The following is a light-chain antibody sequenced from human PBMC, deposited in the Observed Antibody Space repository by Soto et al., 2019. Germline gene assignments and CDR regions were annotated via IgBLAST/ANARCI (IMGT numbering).Light chain of an antibody. V-gene: IGLV2-14*01. Sequence: QSALTQPASVSGSPGQSITISCTGTSSDVGRYNYVSWYQHHPGKAPKLLIHEVSNRPSGVSDRFSGSKSGHTASLTISGLQAEDEADYYCTSYRNSNTLVFGTGTKLTVL. CDR3: TSYRNSNTLV. CDR2: EVS. CDR1: SSDVGRYNY. J-gene: IGLJ1*01.